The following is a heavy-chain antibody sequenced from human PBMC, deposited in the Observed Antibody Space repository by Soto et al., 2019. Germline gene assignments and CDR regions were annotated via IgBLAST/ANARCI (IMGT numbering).Heavy chain of an antibody. CDR2: IIPIVGTG. D-gene: IGHD2-2*01. Sequence: QVQLVQSGAEVRKPGSSVTVSCKASGGTFSNYAISWVRQTPGQGLEWMGGIIPIVGTGSYAQKFQGRVTITADEPTTTAYMELSSLRFEDTTVYYCARVVILVPTASTHYYYHMDVWGPGTTVTVSS. CDR3: ARVVILVPTASTHYYYHMDV. CDR1: GGTFSNYA. V-gene: IGHV1-69*01. J-gene: IGHJ6*02.